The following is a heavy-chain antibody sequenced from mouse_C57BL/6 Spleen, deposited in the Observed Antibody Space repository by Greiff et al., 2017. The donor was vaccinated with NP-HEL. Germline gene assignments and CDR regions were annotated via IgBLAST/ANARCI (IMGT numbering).Heavy chain of an antibody. CDR1: GYSITSGYY. D-gene: IGHD1-1*01. Sequence: EVQLQESGPGLVKPSQSLSLTCSVTGYSITSGYYWNWIRQFPGNKLEWMGYISYGGSNNYNPSLKNRISITRDTSKNQFFLKLNSVTTEDTATYYCARGDYYGSSYDWYFDVWGTGTTVTVSS. CDR3: ARGDYYGSSYDWYFDV. J-gene: IGHJ1*03. V-gene: IGHV3-6*01. CDR2: ISYGGSN.